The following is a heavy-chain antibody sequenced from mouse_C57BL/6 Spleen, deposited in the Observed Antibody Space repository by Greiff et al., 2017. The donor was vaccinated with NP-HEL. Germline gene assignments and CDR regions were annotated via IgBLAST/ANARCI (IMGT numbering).Heavy chain of an antibody. CDR2: INPSSGYT. V-gene: IGHV1-4*01. CDR1: GYTFTSYT. CDR3: ARNDGYYPFDY. Sequence: QVQLKESGAELARPGASVKMSCKASGYTFTSYTMHWVKQRPGQGLEWIGYINPSSGYTKYNQKFKDKATLTADKSSSTAYMQLSSLTSEDSAVYYCARNDGYYPFDYWGQGTTLTVSS. D-gene: IGHD2-3*01. J-gene: IGHJ2*01.